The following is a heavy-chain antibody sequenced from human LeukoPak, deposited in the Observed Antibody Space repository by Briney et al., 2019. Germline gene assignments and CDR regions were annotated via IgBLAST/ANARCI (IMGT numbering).Heavy chain of an antibody. CDR2: MNPNSGNT. D-gene: IGHD4-17*01. V-gene: IGHV1-8*01. CDR1: GYTFISYD. J-gene: IGHJ6*02. Sequence: ASVKVSCKASGYTFISYDINWVRQATGQGLEWMGWMNPNSGNTGYAQKFQGRVTMTRNTSISTAYMELSSLRSEDTAVYYCARITVTTYYYYYYGMDVWGQGTTVTVSS. CDR3: ARITVTTYYYYYYGMDV.